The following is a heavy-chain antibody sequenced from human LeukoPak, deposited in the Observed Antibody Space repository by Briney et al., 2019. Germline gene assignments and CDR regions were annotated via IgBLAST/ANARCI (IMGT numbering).Heavy chain of an antibody. D-gene: IGHD6-19*01. V-gene: IGHV4-34*09. Sequence: YWXXIRQPPGKGXEWIGEINHSGSTYYNPSLKSRVTISVDTSKNQFSLKLSSVTAADTAVYYCARAPAGSGWSYYYYYYGMDVWGQGTTVTVSS. J-gene: IGHJ6*02. CDR1: Y. CDR2: INHSGST. CDR3: ARAPAGSGWSYYYYYYGMDV.